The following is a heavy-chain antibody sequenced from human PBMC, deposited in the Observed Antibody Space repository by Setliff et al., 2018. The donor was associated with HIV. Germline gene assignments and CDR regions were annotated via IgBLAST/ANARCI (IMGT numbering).Heavy chain of an antibody. J-gene: IGHJ2*01. CDR3: ANSVTNASYWYFIH. Sequence: SVKVSCKASGFIFTNYGIHWVRQAPGHSLEWMGFINSGTGNTIYSQKFQGRVTFSRDTSASTAYMELSSLRSEDTAVYYCANSVTNASYWYFIHWGRGSPVTVSS. CDR1: GFIFTNYG. CDR2: INSGTGNT. V-gene: IGHV1-3*01. D-gene: IGHD4-17*01.